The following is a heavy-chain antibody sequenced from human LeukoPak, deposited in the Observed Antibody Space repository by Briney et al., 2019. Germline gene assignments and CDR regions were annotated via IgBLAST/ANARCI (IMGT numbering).Heavy chain of an antibody. J-gene: IGHJ4*02. CDR3: AKSEMGGGGKFDY. V-gene: IGHV1-8*01. D-gene: IGHD5-24*01. Sequence: ASVKVSCKASGYTFTSYDINWVRQATGQGLEWMGWMNPDSGATGYEQKFQGRVTMTRDTSISTAYLELTSLTSEDTAVYYCAKSEMGGGGKFDYWGQGTLVTVSS. CDR2: MNPDSGAT. CDR1: GYTFTSYD.